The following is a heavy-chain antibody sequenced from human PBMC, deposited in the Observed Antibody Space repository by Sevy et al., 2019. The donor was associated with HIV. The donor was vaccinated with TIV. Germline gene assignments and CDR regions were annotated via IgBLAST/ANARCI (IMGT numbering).Heavy chain of an antibody. Sequence: GGSLRLSCAASGFTFANAWMNWVRQTPGKGLEWVGRIKSKTDGGTTDYVAPVKGRFTISRDDSKNRLYLQMNSLRTEDTAVYYCTAEAHWNSDDYWGQGTLVTVSS. D-gene: IGHD1-7*01. CDR3: TAEAHWNSDDY. J-gene: IGHJ4*02. CDR1: GFTFANAW. V-gene: IGHV3-15*07. CDR2: IKSKTDGGTT.